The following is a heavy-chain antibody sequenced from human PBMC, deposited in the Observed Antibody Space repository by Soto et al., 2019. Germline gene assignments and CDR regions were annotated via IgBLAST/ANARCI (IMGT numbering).Heavy chain of an antibody. J-gene: IGHJ5*02. Sequence: ASVKVSCKASGGTFSSYAISWVRQAPGQGLEWMGGIIPIFGTANYAQKFQGRVTITADESTSTAYMELSSLRSEDTAVYYCARGPLPSVYNWFDPWGQGTLVTVSS. CDR3: ARGPLPSVYNWFDP. CDR2: IIPIFGTA. CDR1: GGTFSSYA. V-gene: IGHV1-69*13.